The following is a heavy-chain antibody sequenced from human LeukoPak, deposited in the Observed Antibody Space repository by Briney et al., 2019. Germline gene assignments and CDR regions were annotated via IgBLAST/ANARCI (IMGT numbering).Heavy chain of an antibody. CDR3: ARATFYFYMDV. CDR1: GGYITTYY. V-gene: IGHV4-59*07. Sequence: SDTLSLTCTVAGGYITTYYWTWIRQTPGKGLEWIGYIYYGGNTNYNPSLNSRVTISVDTSKSQISLNLSSVTAADPATYYCARATFYFYMDVWGKGTTVIVSS. J-gene: IGHJ6*03. CDR2: IYYGGNT.